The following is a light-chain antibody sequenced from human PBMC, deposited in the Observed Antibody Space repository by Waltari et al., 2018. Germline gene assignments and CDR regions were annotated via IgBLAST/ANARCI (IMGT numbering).Light chain of an antibody. Sequence: QSALTQPPSVSGSPEQSVTISCTGSTSDVGGYTSVSWYQQHPGKAPKLIIFDVNQRPSGGPDRFSGSKSGNTASLTISGLRPEDEADYHCCSYAGVHTFWLFGGGTKLTVL. V-gene: IGLV2-11*01. J-gene: IGLJ3*02. CDR2: DVN. CDR1: TSDVGGYTS. CDR3: CSYAGVHTFWL.